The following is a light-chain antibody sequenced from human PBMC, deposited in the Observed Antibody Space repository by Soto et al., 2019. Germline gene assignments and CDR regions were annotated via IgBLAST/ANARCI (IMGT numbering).Light chain of an antibody. CDR1: SSDVGSYNR. V-gene: IGLV2-18*02. CDR2: EVS. Sequence: QSVLTQPPSVSGSPGQSVTISCTGTSSDVGSYNRVSWYQQPPGTAPKLMIYEVSNRPSGVPDRLSGSKSGNTASLTISGLQAEDEADYCCSSYTSISTHVVFGGGTKLTVL. J-gene: IGLJ2*01. CDR3: SSYTSISTHVV.